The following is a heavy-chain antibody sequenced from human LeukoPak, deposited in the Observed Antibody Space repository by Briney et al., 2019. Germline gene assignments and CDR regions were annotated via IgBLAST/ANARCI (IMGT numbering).Heavy chain of an antibody. V-gene: IGHV3-21*01. CDR3: AREAQARGYQPYYFDY. CDR1: GFTFSSYS. Sequence: PGKSLRLSCAASGFTFSSYSMNWVRQAPGKGLEWVSSISSSSSYIYYADSVKGRFTISRDNAKNSLYLQMNSLRAEDTAVYYCAREAQARGYQPYYFDYWGQGTLVTVSS. J-gene: IGHJ4*02. CDR2: ISSSSSYI. D-gene: IGHD3-22*01.